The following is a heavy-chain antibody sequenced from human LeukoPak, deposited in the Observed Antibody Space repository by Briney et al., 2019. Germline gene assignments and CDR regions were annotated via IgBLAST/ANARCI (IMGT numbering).Heavy chain of an antibody. D-gene: IGHD3-10*01. V-gene: IGHV3-30*04. Sequence: GGSLRLSCTASGFTFNKYAMHWVRQAPGKGLEWVAVISYDGSNKYYADSVKGRFTISRDNSKNTLYLQMNSLRAEDTAVYYCAKDSLPWFGEFFSQRIVWGKGTTVTVSS. CDR1: GFTFNKYA. CDR3: AKDSLPWFGEFFSQRIV. J-gene: IGHJ6*04. CDR2: ISYDGSNK.